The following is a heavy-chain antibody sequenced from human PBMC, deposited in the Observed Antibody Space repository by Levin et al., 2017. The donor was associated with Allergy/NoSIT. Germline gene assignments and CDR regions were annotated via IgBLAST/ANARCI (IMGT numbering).Heavy chain of an antibody. D-gene: IGHD4-17*01. J-gene: IGHJ3*01. CDR1: GFTFSDSG. CDR2: IRSKPKNYAT. CDR3: TRLYDITVTTAFDV. V-gene: IGHV3-73*01. Sequence: GGSLRLSCATSGFTFSDSGIHWVRQASGKGLEWVGRIRSKPKNYATAYAASVKGRFTISRDDSKNMAYLQMSSLKTEDTAIYYCTRLYDITVTTAFDVWGQGTMVTVSS.